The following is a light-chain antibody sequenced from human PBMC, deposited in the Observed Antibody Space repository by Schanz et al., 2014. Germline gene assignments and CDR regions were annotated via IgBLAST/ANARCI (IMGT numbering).Light chain of an antibody. V-gene: IGKV1-39*01. CDR1: QSISTY. J-gene: IGKJ1*01. CDR2: AAS. CDR3: QQSYSTPWT. Sequence: DIQMTQSPSSLSASVGDRVTLTCRASQSISTYLNWYQQKPGKAPKLLIYAASSLQSGVPSRFSGSGSGTDFTLTISSLQPEDFATYYCQQSYSTPWTFGQGTTVEIK.